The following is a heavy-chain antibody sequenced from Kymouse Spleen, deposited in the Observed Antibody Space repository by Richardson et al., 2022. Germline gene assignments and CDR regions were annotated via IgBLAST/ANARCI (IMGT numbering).Heavy chain of an antibody. CDR3: ARDHCGGDCHFDY. D-gene: IGHD2-21*02. J-gene: IGHJ4*02. V-gene: IGHV3-33*01. CDR1: GFTFSSYG. CDR2: IWYDGSNK. Sequence: QVQLVESGGGVVQPGRSLRLSCAASGFTFSSYGMHWVRQAPGKGLEWVAVIWYDGSNKYYADSVKGRFTISRDNSKNTLYLQMNSLRAEDTAVYYCARDHCGGDCHFDYWGQGTLVTVSS.